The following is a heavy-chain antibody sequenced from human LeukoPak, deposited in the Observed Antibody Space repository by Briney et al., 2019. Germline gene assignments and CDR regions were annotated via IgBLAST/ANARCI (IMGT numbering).Heavy chain of an antibody. V-gene: IGHV4-39*01. CDR3: ARRRGSSSGGPFDY. Sequence: SETLSLTCSVSGGSINNVVYYWDWIRQPPGKGLDWIGDIYQTGTTYYNPSFESRVTISADTSNNQVSLKMNAVTAADTAVYYCARRRGSSSGGPFDYWGRGTLVIVSS. CDR1: GGSINNVVYY. CDR2: IYQTGTT. J-gene: IGHJ4*02. D-gene: IGHD6-25*01.